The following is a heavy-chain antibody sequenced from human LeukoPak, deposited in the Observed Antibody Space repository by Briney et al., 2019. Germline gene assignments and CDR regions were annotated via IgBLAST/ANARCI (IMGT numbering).Heavy chain of an antibody. CDR2: XXGSGGST. J-gene: IGHJ3*02. CDR3: AKDRASWIQLGDAFDI. CDR1: GFTFSSYA. V-gene: IGHV3-23*01. Sequence: GGSLRLSCAASGFTFSSYAMSWVRQAPGKGLEXXXXXXGSGGSTYYADPVKGRFTISRDNSKNTLYLQMNSLRAEDTAVYYCAKDRASWIQLGDAFDIWGQGTMVTVSS. D-gene: IGHD5-18*01.